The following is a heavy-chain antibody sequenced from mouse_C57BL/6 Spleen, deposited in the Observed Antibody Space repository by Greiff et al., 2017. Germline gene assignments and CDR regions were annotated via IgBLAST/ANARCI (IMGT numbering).Heavy chain of an antibody. CDR2: IHPNSGST. V-gene: IGHV1-64*01. D-gene: IGHD3-2*02. J-gene: IGHJ3*01. Sequence: QVQLQQPGAELVKPGASVKLSCKASGYTFTSYWMHWVKQRPGQGLEWIGMIHPNSGSTNYNEKSKSKATLTVDKSSSTAYMQLSSLTSEDSAVYYCARASSAQATAWFAYWGQGTLVTVSA. CDR1: GYTFTSYW. CDR3: ARASSAQATAWFAY.